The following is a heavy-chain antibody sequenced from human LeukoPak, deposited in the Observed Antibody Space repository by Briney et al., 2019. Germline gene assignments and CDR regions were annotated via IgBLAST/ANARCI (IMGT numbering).Heavy chain of an antibody. CDR3: AKDTEQLSGYYYYGLDV. CDR2: ISGSGHST. V-gene: IGHV3-23*01. D-gene: IGHD6-13*01. J-gene: IGHJ6*02. CDR1: GFTFSNYA. Sequence: GGSLRLSCAASGFTFSNYAMTWVRQAPGKGLEWVSTISGSGHSTCYADSVRGRFTISRDNSRNTLFLQMYSLRAEDTALYYCAKDTEQLSGYYYYGLDVWGQGTTVTVSS.